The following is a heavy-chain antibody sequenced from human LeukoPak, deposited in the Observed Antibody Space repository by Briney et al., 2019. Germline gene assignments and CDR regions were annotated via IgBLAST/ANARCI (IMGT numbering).Heavy chain of an antibody. Sequence: GGSLRLSCAGSGYSFDDYGMRWVRQARGKALEWVAGINWNGGSTGYAASVKGRCTISRDNAKNALYLEMNSLRAEDTAFYYCVRLGRDGYTYGAAYWGLGTLVTVSS. CDR2: INWNGGST. D-gene: IGHD5-24*01. CDR1: GYSFDDYG. J-gene: IGHJ1*01. CDR3: VRLGRDGYTYGAAY. V-gene: IGHV3-20*04.